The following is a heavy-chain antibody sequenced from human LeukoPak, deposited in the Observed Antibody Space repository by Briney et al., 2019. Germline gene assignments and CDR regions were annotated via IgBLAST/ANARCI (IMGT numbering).Heavy chain of an antibody. D-gene: IGHD3-9*01. V-gene: IGHV3-9*01. J-gene: IGHJ4*02. CDR3: AKDQYYDILTGYQDY. CDR2: ISWSSGSI. CDR1: GFTFDDYA. Sequence: GRSLRLSCAASGFTFDDYAMHWVRQAPGKGLEWVSGISWSSGSIGYADSVKGRFTISRDNAKNSLYLQMNSLRAEDTALYYCAKDQYYDILTGYQDYWGQGTLVTVSS.